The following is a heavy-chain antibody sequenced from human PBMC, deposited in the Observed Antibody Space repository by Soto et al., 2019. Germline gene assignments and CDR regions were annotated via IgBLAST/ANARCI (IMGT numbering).Heavy chain of an antibody. CDR1: GFTFSSHW. Sequence: GGSLRLSCTASGFTFSSHWMNWVRQGPGKGLVWVSRISGDGRTTSHADSVKGRFTISRDNAKNTLYLQMNSLRVEDTAVYYCARGVPNCSSSSCYFDFWGQGILVTVSS. D-gene: IGHD2-2*01. V-gene: IGHV3-74*01. CDR3: ARGVPNCSSSSCYFDF. CDR2: ISGDGRTT. J-gene: IGHJ4*02.